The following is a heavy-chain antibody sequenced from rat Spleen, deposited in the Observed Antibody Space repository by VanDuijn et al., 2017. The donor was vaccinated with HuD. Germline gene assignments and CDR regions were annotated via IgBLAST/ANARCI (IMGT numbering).Heavy chain of an antibody. Sequence: EVQLVETGGGFVQPGRSLKLSCVASGFTFSNYWMYWVRQAPGKGLEWVSSICADGVNTYYPDSVKGRFTISRDNAKSTLYLQMNSLRSEDTATYYCTREGNSGYDYWGQGVMVTVSS. CDR3: TREGNSGYDY. CDR1: GFTFSNYW. CDR2: ICADGVNT. D-gene: IGHD4-3*01. V-gene: IGHV5-58*01. J-gene: IGHJ2*01.